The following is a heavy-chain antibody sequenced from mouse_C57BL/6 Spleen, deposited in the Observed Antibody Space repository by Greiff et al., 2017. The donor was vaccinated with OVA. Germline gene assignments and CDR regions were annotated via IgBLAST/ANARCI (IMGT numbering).Heavy chain of an antibody. D-gene: IGHD1-1*01. CDR3: TLPFTTVVVDY. V-gene: IGHV1-15*01. Sequence: VQLQQSGAELVRPGASVTLSCKASGYTFTDYEMHWVKQTPVHGLEWIGAIDPETGGTAYNQKFKGKAILTADKSSSTAYMELRILTSEDSAVYYCTLPFTTVVVDYWGQGTTLTVSS. CDR2: IDPETGGT. J-gene: IGHJ2*01. CDR1: GYTFTDYE.